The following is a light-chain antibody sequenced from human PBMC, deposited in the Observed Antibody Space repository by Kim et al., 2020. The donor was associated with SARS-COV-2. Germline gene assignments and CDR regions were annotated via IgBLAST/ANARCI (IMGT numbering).Light chain of an antibody. CDR1: QGIRND. CDR3: LQDYTYPFT. J-gene: IGKJ2*01. CDR2: DAS. V-gene: IGKV1-6*01. Sequence: ASIGDRVTLTCRPSQGIRNDLSWYQQQTGHAPHVLLYDASSLHPAVTPIFRGSGSDADFSTTTSSIQHPDAATDYYLQDYTYPFTFGQGTKVDIK.